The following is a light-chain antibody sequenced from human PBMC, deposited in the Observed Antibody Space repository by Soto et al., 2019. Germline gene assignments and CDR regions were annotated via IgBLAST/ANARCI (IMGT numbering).Light chain of an antibody. CDR1: SSNIGNNY. CDR2: DNN. V-gene: IGLV1-51*01. J-gene: IGLJ2*01. CDR3: GTWDSSHVV. Sequence: QSVLTQPPSVSAAPGQKVTISCSGSSSNIGNNYVSCYQQLPGTAPKLLIYDNNKRPSGIPDRFSGSKSGTSATLGITGLQTGDEADYYCGTWDSSHVVFGGGTKLTVL.